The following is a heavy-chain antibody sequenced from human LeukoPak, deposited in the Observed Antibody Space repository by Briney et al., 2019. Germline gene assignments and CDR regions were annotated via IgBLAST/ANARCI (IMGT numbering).Heavy chain of an antibody. Sequence: GGSLRLSRAASGFTVSSNYMSWVRQAPGKGLEWVSVIYSGGSTYYADSVKGRFTISRHNSKNTLYLQMNSLRAEDTAVYYCARGTFRYYYGMDVWGQGTTVTVSS. J-gene: IGHJ6*02. CDR3: ARGTFRYYYGMDV. CDR1: GFTVSSNY. V-gene: IGHV3-53*04. CDR2: IYSGGST. D-gene: IGHD1-1*01.